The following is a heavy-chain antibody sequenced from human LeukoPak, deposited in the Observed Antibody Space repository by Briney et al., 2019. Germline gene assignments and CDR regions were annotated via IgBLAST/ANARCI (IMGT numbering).Heavy chain of an antibody. J-gene: IGHJ3*02. CDR2: IKQDGSEK. CDR3: ARTDTYSSSWLPSCAFDI. V-gene: IGHV3-7*01. D-gene: IGHD6-13*01. Sequence: GGSLRLSCAASGFTFSSYWMSWVRQAPGKGLEWVANIKQDGSEKYYVDSVKGRFTISRDNAKNSLYLQMNSLRAEDTAVYYCARTDTYSSSWLPSCAFDIGGQGTMVTVSS. CDR1: GFTFSSYW.